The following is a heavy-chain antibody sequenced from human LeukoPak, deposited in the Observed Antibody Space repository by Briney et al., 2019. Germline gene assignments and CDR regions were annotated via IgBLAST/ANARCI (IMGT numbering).Heavy chain of an antibody. Sequence: GGSLRLSCAASGFTFSSYAKSWVRQAPGKGLEWVSDISGSGGSTYYADSVKGRFTISRDNSKNTLYLQMHSLRAEDTAVYYCAKDNRAAAGFDYWGQGTLVTVSS. V-gene: IGHV3-23*01. D-gene: IGHD6-13*01. J-gene: IGHJ4*02. CDR2: ISGSGGST. CDR3: AKDNRAAAGFDY. CDR1: GFTFSSYA.